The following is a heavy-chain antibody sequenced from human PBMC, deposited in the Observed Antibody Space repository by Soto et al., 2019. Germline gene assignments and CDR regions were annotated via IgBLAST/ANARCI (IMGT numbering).Heavy chain of an antibody. Sequence: SETLSLTCTVSGGSISRYYWSWIRQAPGRGLEWIGNIFSSGSTNYNPSLKSRVAISVDTSKNQVSLKLNAVTTADTAVYYCAREYYDFWSVTYSYYGLDVWGQGTLVTVSS. V-gene: IGHV4-59*01. CDR3: AREYYDFWSVTYSYYGLDV. CDR1: GGSISRYY. D-gene: IGHD3-3*01. J-gene: IGHJ6*02. CDR2: IFSSGST.